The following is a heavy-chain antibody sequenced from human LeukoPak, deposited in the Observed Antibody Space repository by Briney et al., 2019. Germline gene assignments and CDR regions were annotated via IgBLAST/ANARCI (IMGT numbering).Heavy chain of an antibody. V-gene: IGHV3-64D*06. D-gene: IGHD1-26*01. J-gene: IGHJ4*02. CDR3: AKPREGATFDY. Sequence: GGSLRLSCAASGFTFSTYAMYWVRQAPGKGLEYVSSINSNGDNTYYADSVKGRSTISRDNSKNTLYLQMSSLRTDATAVYYCAKPREGATFDYWGQGTLVTVSS. CDR1: GFTFSTYA. CDR2: INSNGDNT.